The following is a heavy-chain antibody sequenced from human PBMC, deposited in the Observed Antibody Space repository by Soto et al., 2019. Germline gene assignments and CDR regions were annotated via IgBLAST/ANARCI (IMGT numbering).Heavy chain of an antibody. CDR1: GGTFSSYT. J-gene: IGHJ5*02. CDR2: IIPILGIA. V-gene: IGHV1-69*08. D-gene: IGHD2-2*01. CDR3: ARDCSSTSCYAYP. Sequence: QVQLVQSGAEVKKPGSSVKVSCKASGGTFSSYTISWVRQAPGQGLEWMGRIIPILGIANYAQKFQGRVTITADKSTSTAYMERRSLRSDDTAVYYWARDCSSTSCYAYPWGQGTLVTVSS.